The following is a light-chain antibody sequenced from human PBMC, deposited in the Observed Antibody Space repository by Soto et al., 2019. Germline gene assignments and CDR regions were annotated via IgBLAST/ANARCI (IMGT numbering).Light chain of an antibody. V-gene: IGKV3-20*01. CDR1: QTVRNSY. CDR2: GAS. Sequence: EILLTQSPGTLSLSPGERATLSCRASQTVRNSYLAWYQQKPGQAPRLLIYGASGRATGIPDRFSGSGSGADFTLTISRLEPEDFAVYYCQQYGSSPYTFGQGTKLEI. CDR3: QQYGSSPYT. J-gene: IGKJ2*01.